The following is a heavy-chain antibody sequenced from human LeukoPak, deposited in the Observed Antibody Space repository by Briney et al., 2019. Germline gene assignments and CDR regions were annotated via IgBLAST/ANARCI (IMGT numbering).Heavy chain of an antibody. CDR1: GFTFSSYA. CDR3: AKDSSRRYDILTGYGPVTKEDY. Sequence: PGGSLRLSCAASGFTFSSYAMSWVRQAPGKGLEWVAFIRYDGSNKYYADSAKGRFTISRDNSKNTLYLQMNSLRAEDTAVYYRAKDSSRRYDILTGYGPVTKEDYWGQGTLVTVSS. D-gene: IGHD3-9*01. CDR2: IRYDGSNK. J-gene: IGHJ4*02. V-gene: IGHV3-30*02.